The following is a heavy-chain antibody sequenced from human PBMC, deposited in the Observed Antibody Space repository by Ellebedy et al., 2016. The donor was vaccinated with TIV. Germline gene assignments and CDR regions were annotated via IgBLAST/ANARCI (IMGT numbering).Heavy chain of an antibody. J-gene: IGHJ6*02. D-gene: IGHD3-3*01. CDR1: GFTFSSYS. CDR3: ASAAALYYDFWSGYSLDAKHYYGMDV. CDR2: ISSSSNTI. V-gene: IGHV3-48*02. Sequence: GESLKISCAASGFTFSSYSMNWVRQAPGKGLEWVSYISSSSNTIYYADSVKGRFTISRDNAKNSLYLQMNSLRDEDTAVYYCASAAALYYDFWSGYSLDAKHYYGMDVWGQGTTVTVSS.